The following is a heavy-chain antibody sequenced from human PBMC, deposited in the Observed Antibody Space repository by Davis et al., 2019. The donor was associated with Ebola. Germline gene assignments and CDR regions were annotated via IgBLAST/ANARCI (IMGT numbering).Heavy chain of an antibody. CDR2: ISAYNGNT. V-gene: IGHV1-18*01. D-gene: IGHD3-10*01. CDR3: ARGRFYLGGFRVPWAFDI. Sequence: ASVKVSCKASGYTFTSYGINWVRQAPGQGLEWMGWISAYNGNTNYAQKLQGRVTMTTDTSTSTAYMELRSLRSEDTAVYYCARGRFYLGGFRVPWAFDIWGQGTMVTVSS. CDR1: GYTFTSYG. J-gene: IGHJ3*02.